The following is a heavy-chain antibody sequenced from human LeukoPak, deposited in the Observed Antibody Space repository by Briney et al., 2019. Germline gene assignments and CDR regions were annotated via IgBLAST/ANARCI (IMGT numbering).Heavy chain of an antibody. CDR3: VRFAKGPGSRMGFDP. CDR2: INQDGSQK. J-gene: IGHJ5*02. V-gene: IGHV3-7*01. Sequence: GGSLRPSCAASGLTFSRHWMSWVRQAPGKGLEWVAHINQDGSQKNSVDSVKGRCTISRDNAKNSVYLQMNSLRAEDTAIYYCVRFAKGPGSRMGFDPWGQGNLVTVSS. CDR1: GLTFSRHW. D-gene: IGHD2-8*01.